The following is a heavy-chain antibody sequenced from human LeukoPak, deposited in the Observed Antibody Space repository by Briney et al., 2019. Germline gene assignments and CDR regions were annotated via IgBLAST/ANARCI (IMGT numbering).Heavy chain of an antibody. Sequence: PGGSLRLSCAASGFTSGFTFSSYYMAWVRQAPGKGLEWVANIKQDGSEKYYGGSVKGRFTISRDNARNSLYLQLESLRVEDTALYFCAGGFRFLIESWGRGTLVTVSS. J-gene: IGHJ4*02. CDR2: IKQDGSEK. CDR1: GFTSGFTFSSYY. CDR3: AGGFRFLIES. D-gene: IGHD3-3*01. V-gene: IGHV3-7*04.